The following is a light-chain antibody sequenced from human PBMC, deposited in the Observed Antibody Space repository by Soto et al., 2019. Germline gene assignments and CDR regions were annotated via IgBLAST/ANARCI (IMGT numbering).Light chain of an antibody. V-gene: IGKV1-5*03. Sequence: DIQMTQSPSTLSASVGDRVTITCRASQSISTWLAWYQQKPGKAPKLLIYKASSLESGVPSRFSGSGSGTEFTLTISSLQPDDFATYYCQQYSSYHTFGQGTKLEIK. CDR1: QSISTW. J-gene: IGKJ2*01. CDR3: QQYSSYHT. CDR2: KAS.